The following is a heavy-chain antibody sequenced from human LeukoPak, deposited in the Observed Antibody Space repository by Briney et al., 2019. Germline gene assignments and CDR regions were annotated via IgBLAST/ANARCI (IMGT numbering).Heavy chain of an antibody. J-gene: IGHJ4*02. CDR3: TKRVKYGGTWDHFAD. CDR2: ISKDGRKN. CDR1: GFSFSTSG. D-gene: IGHD1-26*01. V-gene: IGHV3-30*18. Sequence: GRSLRLSCEASGFSFSTSGVHWVRQAPGKGLEWMAVISKDGRKNHYADSVKGRFTISRDNSKSTLILQMNSLRVEDTALYYCTKRVKYGGTWDHFADWGQGTLVTVSS.